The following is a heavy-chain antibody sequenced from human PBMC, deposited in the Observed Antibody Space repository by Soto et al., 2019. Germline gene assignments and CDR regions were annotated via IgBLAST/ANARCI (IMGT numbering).Heavy chain of an antibody. CDR3: EHSPDGSGFASWFDP. V-gene: IGHV2-5*02. Sequence: QITLKESGPTLVKPTQTLTLTCTFSGFSLNTTGVGVGWIRQPPGKALEWLKLLYWDDDKRYRPSLKSRLTITKDTSKNQVVLTMTNMDPVDTATYYCEHSPDGSGFASWFDPWGQGTLVTVSS. D-gene: IGHD3-10*01. CDR2: LYWDDDK. CDR1: GFSLNTTGVG. J-gene: IGHJ5*02.